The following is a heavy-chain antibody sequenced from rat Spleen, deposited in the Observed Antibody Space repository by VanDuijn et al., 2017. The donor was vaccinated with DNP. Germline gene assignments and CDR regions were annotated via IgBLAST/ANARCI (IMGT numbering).Heavy chain of an antibody. CDR2: ISTGGGNT. CDR3: AQTGRGYFDY. V-gene: IGHV5S13*01. D-gene: IGHD5-1*01. Sequence: EVQLVESGGGLVQPGRSLKLSCAASGFTFSNYDMAWVRQAPTKGLEWIASISTGGGNTYYRDSVKGRFTISRDNAKNTQYLQMDSLRSEDTATYYCAQTGRGYFDYWGQGVMVTVSS. J-gene: IGHJ2*01. CDR1: GFTFSNYD.